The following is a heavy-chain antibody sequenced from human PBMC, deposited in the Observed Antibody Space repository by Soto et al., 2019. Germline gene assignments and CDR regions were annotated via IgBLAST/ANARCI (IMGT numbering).Heavy chain of an antibody. V-gene: IGHV4-39*01. CDR3: ARRGGSPDDGFDP. J-gene: IGHJ5*02. Sequence: SETLSLTCTVSGGSISSSSYYWGWIRQPPGKGLEWIGSIYYSGSTYYNPSLKSRVTISVDTSKNQFSLKLSSVTAADTAVHYCARRGGSPDDGFDPWGQGTLVTVSS. D-gene: IGHD2-15*01. CDR1: GGSISSSSYY. CDR2: IYYSGST.